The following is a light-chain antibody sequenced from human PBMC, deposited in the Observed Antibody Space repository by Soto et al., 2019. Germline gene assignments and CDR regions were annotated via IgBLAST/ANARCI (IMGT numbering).Light chain of an antibody. Sequence: QSALTQPPSVSGSPGQSVAISCTGTSSDVGSYNRVSWYQQPPGTAPKVMIYEVSNRPSGGPDRFSGSKSGNTASLTISGLQAEDEADYYCSSYTSSSTYVFGTGTKVTVL. CDR2: EVS. CDR3: SSYTSSSTYV. V-gene: IGLV2-18*02. J-gene: IGLJ1*01. CDR1: SSDVGSYNR.